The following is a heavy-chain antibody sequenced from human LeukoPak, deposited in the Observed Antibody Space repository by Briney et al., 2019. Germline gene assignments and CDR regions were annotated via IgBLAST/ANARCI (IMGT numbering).Heavy chain of an antibody. CDR3: AKDSTNHGYYYYYYMDV. V-gene: IGHV3-43*02. CDR2: ISGDGGST. Sequence: GGSLRLSCAASGFTFDDYAMHWVRQAPGKGLEWVSLISGDGGSTYYADSVKGRFTISRDNSKNSLYLQMNSLRTEDTVLYYCAKDSTNHGYYYYYYMDVWGKGTTVTVSS. D-gene: IGHD1-14*01. CDR1: GFTFDDYA. J-gene: IGHJ6*03.